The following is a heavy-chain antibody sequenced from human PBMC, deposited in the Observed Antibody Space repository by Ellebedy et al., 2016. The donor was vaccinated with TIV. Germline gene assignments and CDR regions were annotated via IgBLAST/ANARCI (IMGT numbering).Heavy chain of an antibody. Sequence: GESLKISCAASGFNLSGYFISWIRQAPGKGLEWISYISNNNSGSAIYYADSVKGRFTISRDNAKNSVYLQMNSLRAEDTAVYYCARRVGFDYWGQGTLVTVSS. CDR3: ARRVGFDY. J-gene: IGHJ4*02. CDR1: GFNLSGYF. D-gene: IGHD1-26*01. CDR2: ISNNNSGSAI. V-gene: IGHV3-11*01.